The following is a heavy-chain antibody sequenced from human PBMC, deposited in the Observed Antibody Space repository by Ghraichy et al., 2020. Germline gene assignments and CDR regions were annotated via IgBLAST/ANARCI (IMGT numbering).Heavy chain of an antibody. J-gene: IGHJ6*02. CDR2: IFYSGST. D-gene: IGHD6-19*01. V-gene: IGHV4-59*01. Sequence: SETLSLTCAVSGGSISRYYWSWIRQPPGKGLEWIGYIFYSGSTNYNPSLKSRVTISVDTSKNKFSLKLSSVTAADTAVYYCARDSGSGWYNYYAMDVWGQGTTVTVSS. CDR1: GGSISRYY. CDR3: ARDSGSGWYNYYAMDV.